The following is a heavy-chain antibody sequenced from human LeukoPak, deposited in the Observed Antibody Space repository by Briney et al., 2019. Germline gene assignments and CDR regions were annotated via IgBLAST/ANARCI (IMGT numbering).Heavy chain of an antibody. CDR1: GFTFSTYA. J-gene: IGHJ4*02. V-gene: IGHV3-23*01. CDR2: ASDTT. Sequence: GGSLRLSCAASGFTFSTYAMSWVRQAPGKGLEWVSAASDTTYYAESVKGRFTISRDNSKSTLYLQMNSLRAEDTAVYYCAKRVEYSSSSGGYFDYWGQGTLVTVSS. CDR3: AKRVEYSSSSGGYFDY. D-gene: IGHD6-6*01.